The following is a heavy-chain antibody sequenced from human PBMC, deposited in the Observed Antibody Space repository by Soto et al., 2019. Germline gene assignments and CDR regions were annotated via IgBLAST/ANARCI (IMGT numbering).Heavy chain of an antibody. J-gene: IGHJ6*02. CDR2: ISKNDGST. D-gene: IGHD1-26*01. V-gene: IGHV3-11*01. CDR3: ARGAKWYYYSMDV. CDR1: GFTFSDYY. Sequence: LRLSCVVSGFTFSDYYMNWVREVPGKGLEWLSYISKNDGSTYYADSVKGRFTISRDNAKNSLFLQMNSLGAEDSAIYYCARGAKWYYYSMDVWGQGTTVTVSS.